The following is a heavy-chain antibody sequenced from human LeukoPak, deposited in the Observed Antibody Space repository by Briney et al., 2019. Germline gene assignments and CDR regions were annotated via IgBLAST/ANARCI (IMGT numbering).Heavy chain of an antibody. D-gene: IGHD3-10*01. CDR2: IYHSGST. V-gene: IGHV4-4*02. CDR1: GGSISSSNW. J-gene: IGHJ4*02. Sequence: PSGTLSLTCAVTGGSISSSNWWGWVRQPPGKGLEWIGEIYHSGSTNYNPSLRSRVTISVDKSKNQFSLKLSSVTAADTAVYYCSGSHTSATYYADFWGRGTLVTVSS. CDR3: SGSHTSATYYADF.